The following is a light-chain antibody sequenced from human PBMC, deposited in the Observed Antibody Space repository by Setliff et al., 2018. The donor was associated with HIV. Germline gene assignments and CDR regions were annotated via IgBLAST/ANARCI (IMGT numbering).Light chain of an antibody. J-gene: IGLJ1*01. CDR2: EVR. Sequence: QSALTQPASVSGPPGQSLTISCTGTTSDVGGYNYVSWYQQHPGKAPKLIIYEVRNRPSGVSDRFSGSKSGNTASLTISGLQADDEADYYCSSYAITNTLPFGTGTKVTVL. CDR1: TSDVGGYNY. V-gene: IGLV2-14*01. CDR3: SSYAITNTLP.